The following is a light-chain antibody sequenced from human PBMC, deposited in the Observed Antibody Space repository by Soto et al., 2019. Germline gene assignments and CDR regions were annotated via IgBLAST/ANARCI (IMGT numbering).Light chain of an antibody. J-gene: IGKJ5*01. CDR3: QQRSNWHIT. CDR1: QTITPTF. CDR2: GAS. Sequence: EIVLTQSPGTLSLSPWEIATLSCRASQTITPTFLAWYQQKPGQAPRLLIYGASSRATDIPDRFSGSGSGTDFTLTISSLEPEDFAVYYCQQRSNWHITFAQGTRLEIK. V-gene: IGKV3D-20*02.